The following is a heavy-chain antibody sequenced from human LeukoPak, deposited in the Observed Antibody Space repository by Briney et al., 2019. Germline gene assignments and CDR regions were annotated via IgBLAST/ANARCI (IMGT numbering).Heavy chain of an antibody. D-gene: IGHD3-9*01. J-gene: IGHJ6*04. V-gene: IGHV3-48*03. CDR1: GFTFSSYE. Sequence: PGGSLRLSCAASGFTFSSYEMNWVRQAPGKGLEWVSYISSSGSTIYYADSVKGRFHISRDNAKNSLYLQMNSLRAEDTAVYYCARDLFFVGERYFDWSGNYYGMDVWGKGTTVTVSS. CDR3: ARDLFFVGERYFDWSGNYYGMDV. CDR2: ISSSGSTI.